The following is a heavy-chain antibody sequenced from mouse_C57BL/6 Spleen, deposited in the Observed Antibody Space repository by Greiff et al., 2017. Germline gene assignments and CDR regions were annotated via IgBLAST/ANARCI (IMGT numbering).Heavy chain of an antibody. CDR3: YPGTWFAY. CDR1: GFNITDDY. V-gene: IGHV14-4*01. D-gene: IGHD4-1*01. J-gene: IGHJ3*01. Sequence: EVQLQQSGAELVRPGASVKLSCTASGFNITDDYMHWVKQRPEQGLEWIGWIDPENGDTEYASKFQGQATITADSSSNTAYLQLSSLTSEGAGVCDCYPGTWFAYWGQGTLVTVSA. CDR2: IDPENGDT.